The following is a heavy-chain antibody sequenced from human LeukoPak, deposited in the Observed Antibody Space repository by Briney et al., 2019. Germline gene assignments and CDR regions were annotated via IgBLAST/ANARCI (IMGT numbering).Heavy chain of an antibody. Sequence: GGSLRLSCAASGFTFSSYAMSWVRQAPGKGLEWVSSISGSGGSTYYADSVKGRFTISRDNSKNTLYLQMNSLRTEDTAVYYCATEGSYSGSAFEIGGQGTMVAVSS. CDR3: ATEGSYSGSAFEI. D-gene: IGHD1-26*01. CDR1: GFTFSSYA. CDR2: ISGSGGST. J-gene: IGHJ3*02. V-gene: IGHV3-23*01.